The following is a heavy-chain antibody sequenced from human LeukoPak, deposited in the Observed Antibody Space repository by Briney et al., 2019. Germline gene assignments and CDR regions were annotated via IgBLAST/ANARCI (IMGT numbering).Heavy chain of an antibody. CDR1: GYTFTSYG. J-gene: IGHJ3*02. V-gene: IGHV1-18*04. Sequence: ASVKVSCKASGYTFTSYGISWVRQAPGQGLEWMGWISTYNGNTNYAQNLQGRVTMTTDTSTSTAYMELRSLRSDDTAVYYCARSTYGGIPFDIWGQGTMVTVSS. D-gene: IGHD3-10*01. CDR2: ISTYNGNT. CDR3: ARSTYGGIPFDI.